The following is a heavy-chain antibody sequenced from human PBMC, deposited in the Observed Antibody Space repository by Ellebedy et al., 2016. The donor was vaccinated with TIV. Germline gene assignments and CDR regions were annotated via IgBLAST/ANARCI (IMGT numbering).Heavy chain of an antibody. Sequence: MPGGSLRLSCAVYGGSFGGYYWSWIRKPPGKGLEWIGEINHSESTNYNPSLKSRVTISVDTSKNQFSLKLSSVTAADTAVYYCARATVSSGYKIYNWFDPWGQGTLVTVSS. CDR2: INHSEST. CDR1: GGSFGGYY. V-gene: IGHV4-34*01. CDR3: ARATVSSGYKIYNWFDP. D-gene: IGHD3-22*01. J-gene: IGHJ5*02.